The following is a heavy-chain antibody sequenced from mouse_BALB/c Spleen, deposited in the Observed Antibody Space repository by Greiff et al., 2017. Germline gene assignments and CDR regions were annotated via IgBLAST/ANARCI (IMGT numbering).Heavy chain of an antibody. Sequence: EVMVVESGGGLVQPGGSRKLSCAASGFTFSSFGMHWVRQAPEKGLEWVAYISSGSSTIYYADTVKGRFTISRDNPKNTLFLQMTSLRSEDTAMYYCARRATVEGYFDVWGAGTTVTVSS. CDR2: ISSGSSTI. V-gene: IGHV5-17*02. CDR1: GFTFSSFG. D-gene: IGHD1-1*01. CDR3: ARRATVEGYFDV. J-gene: IGHJ1*01.